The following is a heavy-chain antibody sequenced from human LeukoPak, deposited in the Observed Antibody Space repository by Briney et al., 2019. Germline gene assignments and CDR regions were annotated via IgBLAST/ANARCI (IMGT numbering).Heavy chain of an antibody. CDR1: GFAFSEYW. D-gene: IGHD3-10*01. CDR2: INDGGTYT. V-gene: IGHV3-74*01. Sequence: PGGSLRLSCAGSGFAFSEYWMHWARQTPEKGLMWVSRINDGGTYTAYADSVKGRFTISRDNAKNSLYLQMNSLRAEDTAVYYCARGPRSGNFDYWGQGTLVTVSS. CDR3: ARGPRSGNFDY. J-gene: IGHJ4*02.